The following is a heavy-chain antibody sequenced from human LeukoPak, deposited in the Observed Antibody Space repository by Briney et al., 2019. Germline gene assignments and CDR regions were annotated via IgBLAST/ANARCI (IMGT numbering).Heavy chain of an antibody. J-gene: IGHJ4*02. CDR3: VRDMFGGRDY. Sequence: PGGSLRLSCAASGSAFSSYWMHWVRQVPGKGLAWVSRINEAGSATSDADSVKGRFTISRDNAKNALYLQMNSLRAEDTAVYYCVRDMFGGRDYWGQGTLVTVSS. D-gene: IGHD3-10*02. CDR2: INEAGSAT. CDR1: GSAFSSYW. V-gene: IGHV3-74*01.